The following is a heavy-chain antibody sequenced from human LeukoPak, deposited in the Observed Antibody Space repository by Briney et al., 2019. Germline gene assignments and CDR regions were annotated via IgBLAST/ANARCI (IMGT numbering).Heavy chain of an antibody. V-gene: IGHV4-59*01. J-gene: IGHJ4*02. Sequence: PPETLSLTCTVSGGSISSYYWNWIRQPPGKGLEWIGYIYYSGSTNYNPSLKSRVTISVDTSKNQFSLQLRSVTAADTAVYYCARGGASSIPPDYWGRGTLVTVSS. CDR3: ARGGASSIPPDY. D-gene: IGHD1-26*01. CDR1: GGSISSYY. CDR2: IYYSGST.